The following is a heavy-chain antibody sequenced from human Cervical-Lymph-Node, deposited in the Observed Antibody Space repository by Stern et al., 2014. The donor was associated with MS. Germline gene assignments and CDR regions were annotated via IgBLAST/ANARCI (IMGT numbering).Heavy chain of an antibody. Sequence: VQLVQSGAEVKKPGESLKISCRVSGYDFNNYWIGWVRQMPGKGLEWMGIIYPRDSDTRYRPSFQGPVTILAHKSISTAYLQWSSLKASDPAMYYCARQPSMVAATRGFNYWGQGTLVTVSS. CDR3: ARQPSMVAATRGFNY. CDR2: IYPRDSDT. V-gene: IGHV5-51*01. D-gene: IGHD2-15*01. CDR1: GYDFNNYW. J-gene: IGHJ4*02.